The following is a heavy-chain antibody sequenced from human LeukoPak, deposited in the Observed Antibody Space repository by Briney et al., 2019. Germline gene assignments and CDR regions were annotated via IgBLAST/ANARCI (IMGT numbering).Heavy chain of an antibody. Sequence: SETLSLTCTVSGGSITSYYWSWIRQPPGKGLEWIGYIYHSGSTNYNPSLKSRVTISVDTSKNQFSLKLSSVTAADTAVYYCARDYDSSGYYGNWGQGTLVTVSS. J-gene: IGHJ4*02. CDR1: GGSITSYY. V-gene: IGHV4-59*01. CDR3: ARDYDSSGYYGN. D-gene: IGHD3-22*01. CDR2: IYHSGST.